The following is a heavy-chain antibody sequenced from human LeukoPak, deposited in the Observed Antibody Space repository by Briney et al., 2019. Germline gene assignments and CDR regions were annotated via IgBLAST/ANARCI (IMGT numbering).Heavy chain of an antibody. V-gene: IGHV1-69*13. D-gene: IGHD3-3*01. CDR1: GGTFSSYA. Sequence: ASVKVSCKASGGTFSSYAINWVRQAPGQGLEWMGGIIPIFGTANYAQKFQGGVTITADESTSTAYMELSSLRSEDTAVYYCARGGSVLRFLESWGQGTLVTVSS. CDR3: ARGGSVLRFLES. J-gene: IGHJ4*02. CDR2: IIPIFGTA.